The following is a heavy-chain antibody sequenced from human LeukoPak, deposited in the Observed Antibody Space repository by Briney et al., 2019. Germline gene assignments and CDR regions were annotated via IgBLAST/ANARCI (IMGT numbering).Heavy chain of an antibody. D-gene: IGHD1-26*01. Sequence: ASVKVSCKASGYTFTSYGISWVRQAPGQGLEWMGWISAYNGNTNYAQKLQGRVTMTTDTSTKTAYMDLRSLRSDDTAMYYCVRAGSGTYYGYFDYWGQGTLVTVSS. J-gene: IGHJ4*02. CDR2: ISAYNGNT. V-gene: IGHV1-18*01. CDR3: VRAGSGTYYGYFDY. CDR1: GYTFTSYG.